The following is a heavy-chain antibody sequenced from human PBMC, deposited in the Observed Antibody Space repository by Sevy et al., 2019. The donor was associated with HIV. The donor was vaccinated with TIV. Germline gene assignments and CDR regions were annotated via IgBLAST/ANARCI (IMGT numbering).Heavy chain of an antibody. D-gene: IGHD3-10*01. CDR1: GGSISSYY. J-gene: IGHJ5*02. V-gene: IGHV4-4*07. Sequence: SENLSLTCTVSGGSISSYYWSWIRQPAGKGLEWIGRIYTSGSTNYNPSLKSRVTMSVDTSKNQFSLKLSSVTAAATAVYYCARDTPATMIRGIDPWGQGTLVTVSS. CDR2: IYTSGST. CDR3: ARDTPATMIRGIDP.